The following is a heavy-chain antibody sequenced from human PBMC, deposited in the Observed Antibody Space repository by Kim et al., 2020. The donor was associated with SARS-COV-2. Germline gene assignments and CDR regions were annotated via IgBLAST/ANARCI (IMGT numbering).Heavy chain of an antibody. CDR1: GGSFSGYY. V-gene: IGHV4-34*01. CDR2: INHSGST. CDR3: ARSPPLGYGSGRYTSGPSYFDY. Sequence: SETLSLTCAVYGGSFSGYYWSWIRQPPGKGLEWIGEINHSGSTNYNPSLKSRVTISVDTSKNQFSLKLSSVTAADTAVYYCARSPPLGYGSGRYTSGPSYFDYWGQGTLVTVSS. J-gene: IGHJ4*02. D-gene: IGHD3-10*01.